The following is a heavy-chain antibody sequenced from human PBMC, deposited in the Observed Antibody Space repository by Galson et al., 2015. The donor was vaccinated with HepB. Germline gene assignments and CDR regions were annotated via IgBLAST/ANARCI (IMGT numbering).Heavy chain of an antibody. CDR1: GFTFNNYG. CDR2: IWSDGVNT. CDR3: ARGQRVVVVIIVDY. V-gene: IGHV3-33*01. J-gene: IGHJ4*02. D-gene: IGHD3-22*01. Sequence: SLRLSCAASGFTFNNYGIHWVRQAPGKGLEWVAVIWSDGVNTFYADSVKGRFTISRDNSKNTLYLQMNSLRAEDTAVYYCARGQRVVVVIIVDYWGQGTLVTVSS.